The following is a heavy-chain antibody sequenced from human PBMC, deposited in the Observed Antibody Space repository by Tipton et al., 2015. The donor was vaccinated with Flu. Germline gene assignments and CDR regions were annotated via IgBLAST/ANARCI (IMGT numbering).Heavy chain of an antibody. V-gene: IGHV4-39*01. Sequence: TLSLTCTVSGGSMSSGNYYWVWIRQPLGKARECIGSFHHPRNTYYNPSFRSRVTIAVDTSNNQFSLKVKFATAADTAMYFCARLNGGGYNSPLDYWGHGALVTV. J-gene: IGHJ4*01. CDR2: FHHPRNT. CDR3: ARLNGGGYNSPLDY. CDR1: GGSMSSGNYY. D-gene: IGHD5-24*01.